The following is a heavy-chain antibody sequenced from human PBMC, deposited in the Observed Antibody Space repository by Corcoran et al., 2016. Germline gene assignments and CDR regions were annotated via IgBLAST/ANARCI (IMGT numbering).Heavy chain of an antibody. CDR2: INSAGDT. D-gene: IGHD1-26*01. CDR1: RFTVSSNY. Sequence: EFQLVDSGGGLIQPGGSLRPSCAASRFTVSSNYMTWVRPAPGEGLECVSVINSAGDTYYADSVKGRFTISRDNSKNTLYLQMNSLRAEDTAVYYCASAAVDSGPFDYWGQGTLVTVSS. J-gene: IGHJ4*02. CDR3: ASAAVDSGPFDY. V-gene: IGHV3-53*01.